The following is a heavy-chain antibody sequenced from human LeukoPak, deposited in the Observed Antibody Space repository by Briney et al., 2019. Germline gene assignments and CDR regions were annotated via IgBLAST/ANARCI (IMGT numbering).Heavy chain of an antibody. V-gene: IGHV3-33*01. CDR1: GFTFSSYG. CDR2: IWYDGSNK. Sequence: GGSLRLSCAASGFTFSSYGMHWVRQAPGKGLEWVAVIWYDGSNKYYADSVKGRFTISRDNSKNTLYLQMNNLRAEDTAVYYCARELGYGHGFDYWGQGTLVTVSS. D-gene: IGHD5-18*01. J-gene: IGHJ4*02. CDR3: ARELGYGHGFDY.